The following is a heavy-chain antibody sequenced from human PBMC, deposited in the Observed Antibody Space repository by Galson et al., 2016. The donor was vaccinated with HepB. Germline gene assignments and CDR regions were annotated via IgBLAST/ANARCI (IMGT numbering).Heavy chain of an antibody. CDR1: GFSLTTGGVG. CDR2: IYWDDDK. D-gene: IGHD3-16*02. Sequence: PALVKPTQTLTLTCTFSGFSLTTGGVGVGWIRQPPGKALEWLALIYWDDDKRYSPPLKTRLTITMDTSKNQVVLTMTNMDPVDTATYFCARRIIASQHIPFDYWGQGTLVTVSS. V-gene: IGHV2-5*02. J-gene: IGHJ4*02. CDR3: ARRIIASQHIPFDY.